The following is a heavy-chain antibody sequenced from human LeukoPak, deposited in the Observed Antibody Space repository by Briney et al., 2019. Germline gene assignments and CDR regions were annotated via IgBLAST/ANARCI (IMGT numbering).Heavy chain of an antibody. CDR3: ARARSYSSGLKYYSYYFDY. Sequence: PSETLSLTCAVYGGSLSGYYWSWIRQPPGKGLEWIGEINHSGSTNYNPSLKSRVTISVDTSKNQFSLKLSSVTAADTAVYYCARARSYSSGLKYYSYYFDYWGQGTLVTVSS. CDR2: INHSGST. J-gene: IGHJ4*02. V-gene: IGHV4-34*01. D-gene: IGHD6-19*01. CDR1: GGSLSGYY.